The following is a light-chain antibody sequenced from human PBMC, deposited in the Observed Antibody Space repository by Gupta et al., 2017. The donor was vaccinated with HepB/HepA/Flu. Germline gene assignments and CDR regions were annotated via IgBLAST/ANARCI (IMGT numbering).Light chain of an antibody. Sequence: ILLTHPPATLSLSPGERATLSCRGSQSLSSYLAWYQQKPGQAPRLLIYDASNRATGIPARCSGSGSGTDFTLTISSLEPEDFAVYYCQQRWTFGQGTKVEIK. CDR1: QSLSSY. J-gene: IGKJ1*01. V-gene: IGKV3-11*01. CDR3: QQRWT. CDR2: DAS.